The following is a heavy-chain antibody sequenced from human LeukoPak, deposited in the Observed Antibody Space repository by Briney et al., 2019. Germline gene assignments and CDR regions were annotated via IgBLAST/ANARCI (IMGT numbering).Heavy chain of an antibody. J-gene: IGHJ6*04. CDR3: VIHGSGSYVDYYYGMDV. CDR1: GFTFSSYA. CDR2: ISSNGGST. V-gene: IGHV3-64D*06. D-gene: IGHD3-10*01. Sequence: GGSLRLSCSASGFTFSSYAMHWVRQAPGKGLEYVSAISSNGGSTYYADSVKGRFTISRGNSKNTLYLQMSSLRAEDTAVYYCVIHGSGSYVDYYYGMDVWGKGTTVTVSS.